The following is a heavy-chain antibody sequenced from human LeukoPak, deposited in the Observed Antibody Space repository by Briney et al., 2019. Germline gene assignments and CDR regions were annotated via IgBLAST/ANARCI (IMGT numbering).Heavy chain of an antibody. Sequence: SETLSLTCAVYGGSFSGYYWSWIRQPPGKGLEWIGEINHSGSTNYNPSLKSRVTISVDTSKNQFSLKLSSVTAADTAVYYCARGSPMVVSGQGTTVTVSS. CDR3: ARGSPMVV. J-gene: IGHJ6*02. CDR1: GGSFSGYY. CDR2: INHSGST. V-gene: IGHV4-34*01.